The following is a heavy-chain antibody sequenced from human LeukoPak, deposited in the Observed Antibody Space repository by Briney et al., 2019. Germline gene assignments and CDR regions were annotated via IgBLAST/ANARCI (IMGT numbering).Heavy chain of an antibody. CDR2: INHSGST. D-gene: IGHD1-1*01. Sequence: KPSETLSLTCAVYGGSFSGYYWSWIRQPPGKGLEWIGEINHSGSTNYNLSLKSRVTISVDTSKNQFSLKLSSVTAADTAVYYCATGTTSYFDYWGQGTLVTVSS. CDR1: GGSFSGYY. J-gene: IGHJ4*02. CDR3: ATGTTSYFDY. V-gene: IGHV4-34*01.